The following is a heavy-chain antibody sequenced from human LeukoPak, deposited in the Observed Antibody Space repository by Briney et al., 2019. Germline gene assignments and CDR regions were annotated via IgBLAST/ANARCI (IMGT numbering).Heavy chain of an antibody. Sequence: ASVKVSCKASGYTFTSYYMHWVRDAPGQGLEWMGIINPSGGSTSYAQKFQGRVTMTRDMSTSTLYMELSSLRSDDTAVYYCARYPLTGYYRIFDYWGQGTLVTVSS. CDR2: INPSGGST. CDR1: GYTFTSYY. D-gene: IGHD3-9*01. V-gene: IGHV1-46*01. J-gene: IGHJ4*02. CDR3: ARYPLTGYYRIFDY.